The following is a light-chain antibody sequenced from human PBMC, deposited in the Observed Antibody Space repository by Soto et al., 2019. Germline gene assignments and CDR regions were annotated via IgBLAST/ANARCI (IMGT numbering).Light chain of an antibody. Sequence: VLTHPPSASGTPGQRVTISCSGSSSNIGSNYVYWYQQLPGTAPKLLIYSNNQRPSGVPDRFSGSKSGTSASLAISGLRSEDEADYYCAAWDDSLSGSYVFGTGTKVTVL. CDR3: AAWDDSLSGSYV. CDR1: SSNIGSNY. V-gene: IGLV1-47*02. CDR2: SNN. J-gene: IGLJ1*01.